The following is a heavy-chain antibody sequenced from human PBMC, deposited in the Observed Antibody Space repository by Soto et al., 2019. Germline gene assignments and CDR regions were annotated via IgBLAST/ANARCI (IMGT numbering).Heavy chain of an antibody. Sequence: HPGGSLRLSCAASGFTFSSYGMHWVRQAPGKGLEWVAVIWYDGSNKYYADSVKGRFTISRDNSKNTLYLQMNSLRAEDTAVYYCARDRPHYDFPESYYGMDVSGQGTTVTVSS. CDR2: IWYDGSNK. CDR3: ARDRPHYDFPESYYGMDV. CDR1: GFTFSSYG. D-gene: IGHD3-3*01. V-gene: IGHV3-33*01. J-gene: IGHJ6*02.